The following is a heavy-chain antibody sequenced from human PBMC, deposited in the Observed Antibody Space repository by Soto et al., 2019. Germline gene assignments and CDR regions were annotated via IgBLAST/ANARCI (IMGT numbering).Heavy chain of an antibody. D-gene: IGHD1-1*01. J-gene: IGHJ5*02. CDR1: GGTFSSYA. CDR3: ARDNAPTTGTTYPNWFDP. V-gene: IGHV1-69*01. Sequence: QVQLVQSGAEVQKPGSSVKVSCKASGGTFSSYAISWVRQAPGQGLEWMGGIIPIFGTANYAQKFQGRVTITADESTSTAYMELSSLRSEDTAVYYCARDNAPTTGTTYPNWFDPWGQGTLVTVSS. CDR2: IIPIFGTA.